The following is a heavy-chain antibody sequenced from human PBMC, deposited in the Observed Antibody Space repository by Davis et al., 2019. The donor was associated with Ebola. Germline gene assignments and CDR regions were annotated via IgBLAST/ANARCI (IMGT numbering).Heavy chain of an antibody. CDR2: IKSKTDGGTT. V-gene: IGHV3-15*01. Sequence: GESLKISCAASGFTFSNAWMSWVRQAPGKGLEWVGRIKSKTDGGTTDYAAPVKGRFTISRDDSKNTLYLQMNSLKTEDTAVYYCTTDRWELRIGVWSGYYQVDYWGQGTLVTVSS. D-gene: IGHD3-3*01. CDR1: GFTFSNAW. J-gene: IGHJ4*02. CDR3: TTDRWELRIGVWSGYYQVDY.